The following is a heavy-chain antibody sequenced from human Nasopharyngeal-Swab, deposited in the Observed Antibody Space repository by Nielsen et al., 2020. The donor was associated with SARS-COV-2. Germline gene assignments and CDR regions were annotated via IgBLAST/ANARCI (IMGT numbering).Heavy chain of an antibody. V-gene: IGHV3-23*01. CDR1: GFTFSSYA. CDR3: ARDGQLAFDY. J-gene: IGHJ4*02. CDR2: ISGSGRST. Sequence: GGSLRLSCAASGFTFSSYAMSWVRQAPGKGLEWVSAISGSGRSTYYADSVKGRFTISRDNSKNTLYLQMNSLRAEDTAVYYCARDGQLAFDYWGQGTLVTVSS. D-gene: IGHD6-6*01.